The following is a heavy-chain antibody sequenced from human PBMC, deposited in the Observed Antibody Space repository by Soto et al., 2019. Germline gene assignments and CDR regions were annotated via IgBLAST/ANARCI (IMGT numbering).Heavy chain of an antibody. D-gene: IGHD2-2*01. CDR2: ISYSGGST. CDR3: AKDRARGYCTSSGCYGDYYYYMDV. CDR1: GFTFDNYA. V-gene: IGHV3-23*01. Sequence: GGSLRLSCAASGFTFDNYAMSWVRQSPGKGLEWVSAISYSGGSTYYADSVKGRFTISRDNSKNTLYLQMNSLRAEDTALYYCAKDRARGYCTSSGCYGDYYYYMDVWGKGTTVTVSS. J-gene: IGHJ6*03.